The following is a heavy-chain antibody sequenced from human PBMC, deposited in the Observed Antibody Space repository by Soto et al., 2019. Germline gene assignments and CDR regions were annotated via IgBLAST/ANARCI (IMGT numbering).Heavy chain of an antibody. CDR3: AREGEGYCSSTSCSYYYYYGMDV. CDR2: ISSSGSTI. V-gene: IGHV3-11*01. D-gene: IGHD2-2*01. Sequence: GGSLRLSCAASGFTFSDYYMSWIRQAPGKGLEWVSYISSSGSTIYYADSVKGRFTISRDNAKNSLYLQMNSLRAEDTAVYYCAREGEGYCSSTSCSYYYYYGMDVWGQGTTVTSP. CDR1: GFTFSDYY. J-gene: IGHJ6*02.